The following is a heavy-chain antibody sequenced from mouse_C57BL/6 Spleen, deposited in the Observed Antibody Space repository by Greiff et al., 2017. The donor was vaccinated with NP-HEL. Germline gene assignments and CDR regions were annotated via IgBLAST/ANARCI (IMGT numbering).Heavy chain of an antibody. V-gene: IGHV1-80*01. CDR1: GYAFSSYW. J-gene: IGHJ3*01. D-gene: IGHD1-1*01. CDR2: IYPGDGDT. CDR3: ARGGTTVVAPFAY. Sequence: VHLVESGAELVKPGASVKISCKASGYAFSSYWMNWVKQRPGKGLEWIGQIYPGDGDTNYNGKFKGKATLTADKSSSTAYMQLSSLTSEDSAVYFCARGGTTVVAPFAYWGQGTLVTVSA.